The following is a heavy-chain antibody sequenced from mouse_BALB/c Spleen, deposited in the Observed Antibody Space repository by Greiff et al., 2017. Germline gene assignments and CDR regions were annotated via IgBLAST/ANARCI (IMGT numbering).Heavy chain of an antibody. Sequence: EVQLHQSGPVLARPGASVKMSCKASGYTFTSYWMHWVKQRPGQGLEWIGAIYPGNSDTSYNQKFKGKAKLTAVTSTSTAYMELSSLTNEDSAVYYCTRERYGNYVGFAYWGQGTLVTVSA. CDR1: GYTFTSYW. J-gene: IGHJ3*01. CDR3: TRERYGNYVGFAY. D-gene: IGHD2-10*02. V-gene: IGHV1-5*01. CDR2: IYPGNSDT.